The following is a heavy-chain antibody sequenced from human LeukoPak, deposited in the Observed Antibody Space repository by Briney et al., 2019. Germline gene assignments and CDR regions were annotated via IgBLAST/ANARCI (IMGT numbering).Heavy chain of an antibody. Sequence: SETLSLTCTVSGGSISSYYWSWIRQPPGKGLERIGYIYYSGSTNYNPSLKSRVTISVDTSKNQFSLKLSSVTAADTAVYYCARDQGGSIAADDGDAFDIWGQGTMVTVSS. D-gene: IGHD6-13*01. CDR2: IYYSGST. V-gene: IGHV4-59*01. CDR3: ARDQGGSIAADDGDAFDI. J-gene: IGHJ3*02. CDR1: GGSISSYY.